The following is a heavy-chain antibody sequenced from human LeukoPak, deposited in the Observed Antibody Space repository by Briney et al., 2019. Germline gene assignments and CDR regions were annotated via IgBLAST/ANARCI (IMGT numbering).Heavy chain of an antibody. CDR2: FYSGGSS. J-gene: IGHJ4*02. CDR1: GFTVRSIY. Sequence: RSLRLSCAASGFTVRSIYMTWVRQAPGKGLEWVSSFYSGGSSYYADSVKGRFIISRDSSTDTLYLQMNSLRVEDTAVYFCARDRGYGYGFFDYWGQGTLVTVSS. V-gene: IGHV3-53*01. CDR3: ARDRGYGYGFFDY. D-gene: IGHD5-18*01.